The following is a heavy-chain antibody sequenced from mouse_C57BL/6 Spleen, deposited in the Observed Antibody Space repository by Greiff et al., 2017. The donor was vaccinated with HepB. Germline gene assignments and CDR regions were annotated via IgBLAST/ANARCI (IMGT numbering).Heavy chain of an antibody. CDR2: ISYDGSN. J-gene: IGHJ4*01. D-gene: IGHD2-4*01. CDR3: ARGGLRLNYALDY. CDR1: GYSITSGYY. V-gene: IGHV3-6*01. Sequence: EVQLQESGPGLVKPSQSLSLTCSVTGYSITSGYYWNWIRQFPGNKLEWMGYISYDGSNNYNPSLKNRISITRDTSKNQFFLNLNSVTTEDTATYYCARGGLRLNYALDYWGQGTSVTVSS.